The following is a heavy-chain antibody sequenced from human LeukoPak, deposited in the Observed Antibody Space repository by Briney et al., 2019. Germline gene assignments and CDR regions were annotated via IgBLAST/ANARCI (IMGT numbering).Heavy chain of an antibody. CDR2: INPSGGST. Sequence: EASVKVSCKASGYTFTGFHMHWVRQAPGQGLEWMGIINPSGGSTSYAQKFQGRVTMTRDMSTSTVYMELSSLRSEDTAVYYCARSRVVGAPSGYFDYWGQGTLVTVSS. V-gene: IGHV1-46*01. CDR3: ARSRVVGAPSGYFDY. J-gene: IGHJ4*02. CDR1: GYTFTGFH. D-gene: IGHD2-15*01.